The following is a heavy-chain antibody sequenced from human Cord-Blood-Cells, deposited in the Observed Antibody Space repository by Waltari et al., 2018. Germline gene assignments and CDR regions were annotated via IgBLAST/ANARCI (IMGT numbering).Heavy chain of an antibody. CDR3: ASHGSSRHFDY. V-gene: IGHV4-39*01. CDR2: IYYSGSP. Sequence: QLQLQESGPGLVKPSETLSLTCTVSGGSISSSSYYWGWIRQPPGKGLGWIGSIYYSGSPYYNPSLKSRVTISVDTSKNQFSLKLSSVTAADTAVYYCASHGSSRHFDYWGQGTLVTVSS. CDR1: GGSISSSSYY. J-gene: IGHJ4*02. D-gene: IGHD1-26*01.